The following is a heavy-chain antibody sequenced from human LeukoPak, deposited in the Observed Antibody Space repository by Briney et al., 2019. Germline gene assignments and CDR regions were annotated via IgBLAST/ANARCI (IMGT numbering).Heavy chain of an antibody. V-gene: IGHV3-66*01. Sequence: GGSLRLSCAASGFTVSNNYISWVRQAPGKGLEWVSVIYSGGSTYYADSVKGRFTISRDNSKNTLYLQMNSLRAEDTAVYYCARSSGSYDDYFAYWGQGTLVTVSS. CDR2: IYSGGST. D-gene: IGHD5-12*01. CDR1: GFTVSNNY. CDR3: ARSSGSYDDYFAY. J-gene: IGHJ4*02.